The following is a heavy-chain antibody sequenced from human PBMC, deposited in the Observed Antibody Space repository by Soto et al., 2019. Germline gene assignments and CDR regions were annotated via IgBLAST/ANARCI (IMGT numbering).Heavy chain of an antibody. D-gene: IGHD2-15*01. J-gene: IGHJ4*02. CDR2: INHSGST. V-gene: IGHV4-34*01. CDR3: ARVLRDCSGGSCPPKYYFDY. CDR1: GGSFSGYY. Sequence: SETLSLTCAVYGGSFSGYYWSWIRQPPGKGLEWIGEINHSGSTNYNPSLKSRVTISVDTSKNQFSLKLSSVTAADTAVYYCARVLRDCSGGSCPPKYYFDYWGQGTLVTVSS.